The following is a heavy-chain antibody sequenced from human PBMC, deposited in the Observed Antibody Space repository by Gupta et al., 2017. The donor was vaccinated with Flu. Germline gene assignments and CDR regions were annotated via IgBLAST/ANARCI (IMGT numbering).Heavy chain of an antibody. V-gene: IGHV3-23*01. D-gene: IGHD2/OR15-2a*01. J-gene: IGHJ6*02. Sequence: VQLLESGGGLVQPGGSLRLSCAASGFTFSSYAMSRVRQAPGKGLEWVSASSGSGGSTYYADSVKGRFTISRDNSKNTLYLQMNSLRAEDTAVYYGAKGGTTGGYYYGMDVWGQGTTVTVSS. CDR3: AKGGTTGGYYYGMDV. CDR1: GFTFSSYA. CDR2: SSGSGGST.